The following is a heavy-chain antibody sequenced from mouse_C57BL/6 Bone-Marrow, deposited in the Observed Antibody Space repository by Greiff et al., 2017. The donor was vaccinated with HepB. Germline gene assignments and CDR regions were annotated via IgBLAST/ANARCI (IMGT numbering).Heavy chain of an antibody. D-gene: IGHD1-1*01. Sequence: VQLQQSGPELVKPGASVKISCKASGYTFTDYYINWVKQRPGQGLEWIGWIFPGSGSTYYNEKFKGKATLTVDKSSSTAYMLLSSLTSEDSAVYFCAREGITTVVGGTSWFAYWGQGTLVTVSA. V-gene: IGHV1-75*01. CDR3: AREGITTVVGGTSWFAY. J-gene: IGHJ3*01. CDR1: GYTFTDYY. CDR2: IFPGSGST.